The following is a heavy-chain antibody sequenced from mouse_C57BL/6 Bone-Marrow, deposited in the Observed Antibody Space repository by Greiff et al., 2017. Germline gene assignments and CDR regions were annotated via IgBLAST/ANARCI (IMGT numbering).Heavy chain of an antibody. J-gene: IGHJ4*01. D-gene: IGHD2-4*01. CDR1: GFTFSDYY. CDR2: ISNGGGST. Sequence: DVKLVESGGGLVQPGGSLKLSCAASGFTFSDYYMYWVRQTPGKRLEWVAYISNGGGSTYYPDTVKGRFTISRDNAKNTLYLQMSRLKSEDTAMYYCARHDYVGAMDYWGQGTSVTVSS. V-gene: IGHV5-12*01. CDR3: ARHDYVGAMDY.